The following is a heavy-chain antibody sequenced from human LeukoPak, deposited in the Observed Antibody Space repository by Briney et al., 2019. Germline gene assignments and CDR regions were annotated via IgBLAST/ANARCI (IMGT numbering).Heavy chain of an antibody. CDR3: ARAVTYFYGSVAYDWFDP. V-gene: IGHV3-74*01. D-gene: IGHD3-10*01. J-gene: IGHJ5*02. CDR2: IKSDGST. CDR1: GFTFSSYW. Sequence: GGSLRLSCAASGFTFSSYWMHWVRQIPGKGLVWVSRIKSDGSTIYADSVKGRFTISRDNAKNTVYLQMNSLRAEDTAMYYCARAVTYFYGSVAYDWFDPWGQGTLVTVSS.